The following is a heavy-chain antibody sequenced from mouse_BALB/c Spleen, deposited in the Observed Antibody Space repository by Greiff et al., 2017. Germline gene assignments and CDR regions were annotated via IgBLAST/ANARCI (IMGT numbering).Heavy chain of an antibody. J-gene: IGHJ2*01. CDR2: IYPGSGNT. Sequence: QVHVKQSGPELVKPGASVKISCKASGYTFTDYYINWVKQKPGQGLEWIGWIYPGSGNTKYNEKFKGKATLTVDTSSSTAYMQLSSLTSEDTAVYFCARDYGSSYEDYWGQGTTLTVSS. CDR1: GYTFTDYY. CDR3: ARDYGSSYEDY. D-gene: IGHD1-1*01. V-gene: IGHV1-84*02.